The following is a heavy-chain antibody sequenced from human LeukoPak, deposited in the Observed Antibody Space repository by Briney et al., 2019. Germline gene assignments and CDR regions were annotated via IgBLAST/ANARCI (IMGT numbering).Heavy chain of an antibody. CDR2: VYPGDSDT. D-gene: IGHD3-10*01. CDR3: VRQVRGVISDY. CDR1: GYSFTSNW. J-gene: IGHJ4*02. V-gene: IGHV5-51*01. Sequence: GESLKISCKGFGYSFTSNWIGWVRQMPGIGLEWMAIVYPGDSDTRYSPSFQGQVTISIDKSISTAYLQWSSLKASDTAMYYCVRQVRGVISDYWGQGTLVTVSS.